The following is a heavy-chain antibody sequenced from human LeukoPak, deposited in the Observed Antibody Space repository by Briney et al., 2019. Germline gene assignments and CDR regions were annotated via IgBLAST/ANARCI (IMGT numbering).Heavy chain of an antibody. V-gene: IGHV3-30*02. D-gene: IGHD2-21*02. CDR1: RFTFSSYG. CDR3: ARDRYCGGDCYLGGMDV. CDR2: IRYDGSNK. J-gene: IGHJ6*02. Sequence: GGSLRLSCAASRFTFSSYGMHWVRQAPGKGLEWVAFIRYDGSNKYYADSVKGRFTISRDNSKNTLYLQMNSLRAEDTAVYYCARDRYCGGDCYLGGMDVWGQGTTVTVSS.